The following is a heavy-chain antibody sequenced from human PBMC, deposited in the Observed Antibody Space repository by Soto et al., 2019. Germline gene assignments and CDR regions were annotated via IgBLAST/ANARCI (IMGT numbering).Heavy chain of an antibody. D-gene: IGHD6-19*01. CDR3: ARYREKRWLVPAHYGMNG. CDR1: GYTFTGYY. Sequence: ASVKVSCKASGYTFTGYYMHWVRQAPGQGLEWMGWINPNSGGTNYAQKLQGWVTMTRDTSISTAYMELSRLRSDDTAVYYCARYREKRWLVPAHYGMNGWGQGNTVT. CDR2: INPNSGGT. J-gene: IGHJ6*02. V-gene: IGHV1-2*04.